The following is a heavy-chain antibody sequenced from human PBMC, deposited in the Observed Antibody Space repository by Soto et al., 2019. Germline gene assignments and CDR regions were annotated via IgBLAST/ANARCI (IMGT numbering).Heavy chain of an antibody. V-gene: IGHV3-33*01. CDR2: IWYDGSNK. CDR1: GFTFSSYG. D-gene: IGHD3-10*01. Sequence: QVQLVESGGGVVQPGMSLRLSCAASGFTFSSYGMHWVRQAPGKGLEWVAVIWYDGSNKYYADSVKGRFTISRDNYKNTLYLQMNSLRAKDTAVYYCAREDYGSGSFDYWGQGTLVTVSS. J-gene: IGHJ4*02. CDR3: AREDYGSGSFDY.